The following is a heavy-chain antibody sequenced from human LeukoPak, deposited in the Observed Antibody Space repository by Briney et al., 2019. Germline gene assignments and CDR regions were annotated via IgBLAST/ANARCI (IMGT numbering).Heavy chain of an antibody. J-gene: IGHJ4*02. CDR2: ISSSSSTI. CDR3: ARVGEKAFHLWPEIDY. Sequence: PGGSLRLSCAAPGFTFSSYSMNWVRQAPGKGLEWVSYISSSSSTIYYADSVKGRFTISRDNAKNSLYLQMNSLRAEDTAVYYCARVGEKAFHLWPEIDYWGQGTLVTVS. CDR1: GFTFSSYS. V-gene: IGHV3-48*04. D-gene: IGHD5-24*01.